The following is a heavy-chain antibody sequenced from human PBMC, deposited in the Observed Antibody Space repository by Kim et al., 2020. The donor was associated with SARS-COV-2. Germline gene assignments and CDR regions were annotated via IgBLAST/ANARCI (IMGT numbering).Heavy chain of an antibody. CDR1: GFTFSSYW. V-gene: IGHV3-7*01. D-gene: IGHD3-22*01. CDR3: AREKITMIVVVITPYHYYGMDV. CDR2: IKQDGSEK. J-gene: IGHJ6*02. Sequence: GGSLRLSCAASGFTFSSYWMSWVRQAPGKGLEWVANIKQDGSEKYYVDSVKGRFTISRDNAKNSLYLQMNSLRAEDTAVYYCAREKITMIVVVITPYHYYGMDVWGQGTTVTVSS.